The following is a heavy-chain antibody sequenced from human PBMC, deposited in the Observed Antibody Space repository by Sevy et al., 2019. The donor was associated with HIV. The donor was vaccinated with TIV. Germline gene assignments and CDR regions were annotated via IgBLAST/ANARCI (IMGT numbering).Heavy chain of an antibody. V-gene: IGHV4-59*08. Sequence: SETLSLTCTVSGGSINSDHWNWVRQPPGKGLEWIGYVYYTGGTIYNPSPKNRVTISVDRTTNQFSLKLTSVTAADTAVYYCARRNDFDIWGQGTMVTVSS. CDR3: ARRNDFDI. CDR2: VYYTGGT. CDR1: GGSINSDH. J-gene: IGHJ3*02.